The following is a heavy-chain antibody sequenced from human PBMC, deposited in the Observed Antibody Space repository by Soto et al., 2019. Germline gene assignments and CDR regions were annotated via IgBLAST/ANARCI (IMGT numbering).Heavy chain of an antibody. J-gene: IGHJ6*02. Sequence: GASVKVSCKASGGTFSSYAISWVRQAPGQRLERMGGIIPIFGTANYAQKFQGRVTITADESTSTVYMELSSLRSEDTAVYYCARDRTISGSYYYYYYGMDVWGQGTTVTVSS. CDR2: IIPIFGTA. CDR1: GGTFSSYA. CDR3: ARDRTISGSYYYYYYGMDV. D-gene: IGHD1-26*01. V-gene: IGHV1-69*13.